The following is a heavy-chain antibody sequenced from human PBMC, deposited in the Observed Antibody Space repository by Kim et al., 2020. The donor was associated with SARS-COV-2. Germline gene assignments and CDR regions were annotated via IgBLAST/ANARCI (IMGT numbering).Heavy chain of an antibody. V-gene: IGHV1-46*01. D-gene: IGHD2-15*01. CDR3: VSDYSDSSGVSFGLSYFDA. CDR2: INPGGGGT. J-gene: IGHJ4*02. CDR1: GYSFTNYY. Sequence: ASVKVFCKASGYSFTNYYIHWVRQAPGQGLEWMGMINPGGGGTNYAHRFEDRFTVTSDTSTSTVYMELSSLRSEDTAIYYCVSDYSDSSGVSFGLSYFDAWGQGPLVTVSS.